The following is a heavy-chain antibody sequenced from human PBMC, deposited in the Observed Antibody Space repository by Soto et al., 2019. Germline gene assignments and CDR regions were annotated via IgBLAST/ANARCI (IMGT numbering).Heavy chain of an antibody. CDR1: GFTFSNYA. CDR3: VKDRCSSTSCYDSGVGHFQY. Sequence: QVQLVESGGGVVQPGRSLRLSCAASGFTFSNYAMHWVRQAPGKGLEWVSIISYDGDDKYYADSVKGRFTTSRDNSKNTLYLQMNSLRGEDTALYYCVKDRCSSTSCYDSGVGHFQYWGQGTLVTVPS. J-gene: IGHJ1*01. D-gene: IGHD2-2*01. CDR2: ISYDGDDK. V-gene: IGHV3-30*18.